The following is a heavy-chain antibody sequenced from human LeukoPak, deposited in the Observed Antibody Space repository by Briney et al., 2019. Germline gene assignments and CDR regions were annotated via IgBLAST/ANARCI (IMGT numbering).Heavy chain of an antibody. CDR2: ISGSGGST. Sequence: SGGSLRLSCAASGFTFSSYAMSWVRQAPGKGLEWVSAISGSGGSTYYADSAKGRFTISRDNSKNTLYLQMNSLRAEDTAVYYCAKDIVVVPAAIDYWGQGTLVTVSS. CDR3: AKDIVVVPAAIDY. J-gene: IGHJ4*02. V-gene: IGHV3-23*01. D-gene: IGHD2-2*01. CDR1: GFTFSSYA.